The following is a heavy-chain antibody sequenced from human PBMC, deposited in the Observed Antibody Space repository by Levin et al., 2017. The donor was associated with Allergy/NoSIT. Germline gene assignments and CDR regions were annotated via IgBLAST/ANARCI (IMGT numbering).Heavy chain of an antibody. J-gene: IGHJ5*01. CDR1: AGNFA. CDR2: IIPAFGTP. D-gene: IGHD4-17*01. V-gene: IGHV1-69*15. CDR3: AREVTMRGESSAIDS. Sequence: KISCKASAGNFAFFWVRQAPGQGLEWMGTIIPAFGTPYYAQELQDRLTITADESTNTAYMELSSLRSEDTAIYYCAREVTMRGESSAIDSWGQGTLVTVSS.